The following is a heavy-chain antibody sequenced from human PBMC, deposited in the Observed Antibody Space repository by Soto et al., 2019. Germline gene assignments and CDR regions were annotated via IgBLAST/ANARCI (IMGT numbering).Heavy chain of an antibody. J-gene: IGHJ6*02. CDR3: ARLVADSSWYYYGLDV. CDR2: IFSNNER. Sequence: QVTLKESGPVLVKATETLTLTCSISGFSLTTGRMGVSWIRQPPGKALEWLAHIFSNNERSYTTSLQHRLSISTDNSTRQEVLTMTDVGPVDAATYFCARLVADSSWYYYGLDVWGQGASVTVS. D-gene: IGHD3-10*01. V-gene: IGHV2-26*03. CDR1: GFSLTTGRMG.